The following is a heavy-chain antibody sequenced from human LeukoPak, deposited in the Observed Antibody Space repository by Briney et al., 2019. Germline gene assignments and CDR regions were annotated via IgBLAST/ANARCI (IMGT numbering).Heavy chain of an antibody. Sequence: GGSLRLSCAASGFTFSSYGMHWVRQAPGKGLEWVAVISYDGSNKYYADSVKGRFTISRDNSKNTLYLQMNSLRAEDTAVYYCAKDHYSSGWYGWSFDYWGRGTLVAVSS. D-gene: IGHD6-19*01. CDR3: AKDHYSSGWYGWSFDY. CDR2: ISYDGSNK. J-gene: IGHJ4*02. V-gene: IGHV3-30*18. CDR1: GFTFSSYG.